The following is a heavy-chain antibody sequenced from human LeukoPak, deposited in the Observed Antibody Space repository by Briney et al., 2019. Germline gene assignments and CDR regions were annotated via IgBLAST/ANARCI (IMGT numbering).Heavy chain of an antibody. CDR3: ARDNYGDGGNDY. J-gene: IGHJ4*02. V-gene: IGHV3-21*01. CDR2: ISSSSTYI. D-gene: IGHD4-17*01. Sequence: PGGSLRLSCAASGFTFSSYSINWVRQAPGKGLEWVSSISSSSTYIYYADSVKGRFTISRDNAKNSLYLQMNSLRAEDTAVYYCARDNYGDGGNDYWGQGTLVTVSS. CDR1: GFTFSSYS.